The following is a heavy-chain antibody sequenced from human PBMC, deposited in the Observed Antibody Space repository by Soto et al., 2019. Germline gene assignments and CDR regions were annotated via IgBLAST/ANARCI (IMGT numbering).Heavy chain of an antibody. CDR3: ARGDSNYGTYYYYGMDV. Sequence: SVKVSCKASGSTFSSYAISWVRQAPGQGLEWMGGIIPIFGTANYAQKFQGRVTITADESTSTAYMELSSLRSEDTAVYYCARGDSNYGTYYYYGMDVWGQGTTVTVSS. V-gene: IGHV1-69*13. CDR2: IIPIFGTA. CDR1: GSTFSSYA. D-gene: IGHD4-4*01. J-gene: IGHJ6*02.